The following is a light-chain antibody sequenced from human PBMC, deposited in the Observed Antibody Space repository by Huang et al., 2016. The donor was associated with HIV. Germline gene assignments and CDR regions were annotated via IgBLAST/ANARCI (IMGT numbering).Light chain of an antibody. Sequence: EIVLTQSPATLSLSPGERATLSCRASQCVSSYLVWYQQKPGQAPRLLIYDASNRATGIPARFSGSGSGTDFTLTISSLEPEDFAVYYCQQRSNLPPTFGQGTKVEIK. CDR3: QQRSNLPPT. V-gene: IGKV3-11*01. CDR1: QCVSSY. J-gene: IGKJ1*01. CDR2: DAS.